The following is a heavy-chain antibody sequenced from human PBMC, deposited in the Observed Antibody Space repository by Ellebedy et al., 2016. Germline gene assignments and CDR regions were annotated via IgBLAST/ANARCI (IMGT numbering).Heavy chain of an antibody. CDR3: ARGSHYMIVVVITSDAFDI. J-gene: IGHJ3*02. D-gene: IGHD3-22*01. V-gene: IGHV4-34*01. Sequence: SETLSLTCAVYGESLSGYYWSWIRNPPGKGLEWIGEIDHTGNTNYNPSLKSRVTISVDTSKNQFSRNLTSVTAADTAVYDCARGSHYMIVVVITSDAFDIWGQGTRVTVSS. CDR1: GESLSGYY. CDR2: IDHTGNT.